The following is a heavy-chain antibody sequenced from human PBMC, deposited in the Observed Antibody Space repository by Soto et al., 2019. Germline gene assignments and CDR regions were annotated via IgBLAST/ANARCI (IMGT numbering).Heavy chain of an antibody. CDR1: GFTFSSYA. D-gene: IGHD3-10*01. V-gene: IGHV3-30-3*01. CDR2: ISYDGSNK. Sequence: PGGSLRLSCAASGFTFSSYAMHWVRQAPGKGLEWVAVISYDGSNKYYADSVKGRFTISRDNSENTLYLQMNSLRAEDTAVYYCARYGSGSYDIYYYYGMDVWGQGTTVTVSS. J-gene: IGHJ6*02. CDR3: ARYGSGSYDIYYYYGMDV.